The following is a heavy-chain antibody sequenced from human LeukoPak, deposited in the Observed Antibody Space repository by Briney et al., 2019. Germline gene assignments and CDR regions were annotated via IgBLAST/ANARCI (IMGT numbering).Heavy chain of an antibody. CDR2: IYYSGST. Sequence: PSQTLSLTCTVSGGSISSGGYYWSWIRQHPGKGLEWIGYIYYSGSTYYNPSLKSRVTISVDTSKNQFSLKLSSVTAADTAVYYCARDPSGSYYYDYWGQGTLVTVSS. J-gene: IGHJ4*02. CDR1: GGSISSGGYY. CDR3: ARDPSGSYYYDY. V-gene: IGHV4-31*03. D-gene: IGHD1-26*01.